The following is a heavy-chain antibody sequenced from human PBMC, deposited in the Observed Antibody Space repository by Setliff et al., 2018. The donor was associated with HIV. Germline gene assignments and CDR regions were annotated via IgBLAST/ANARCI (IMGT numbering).Heavy chain of an antibody. V-gene: IGHV1-69*02. J-gene: IGHJ6*03. Sequence: SVKVSCKASRSTLNSHTINWVRQAPGQGLDWMGRIIPILGVANYAQRFQGKVTITADKSTSTAYMELTSLRFDDTDMYYCVRGVQSPPHYSYYYMDVWGEGTMVTVSS. CDR1: RSTLNSHT. D-gene: IGHD3-3*01. CDR3: VRGVQSPPHYSYYYMDV. CDR2: IIPILGVA.